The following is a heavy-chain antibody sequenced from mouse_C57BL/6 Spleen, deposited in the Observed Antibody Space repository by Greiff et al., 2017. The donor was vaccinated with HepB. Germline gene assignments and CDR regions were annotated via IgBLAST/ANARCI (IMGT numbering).Heavy chain of an antibody. CDR1: GFTFSNYW. D-gene: IGHD1-1*01. J-gene: IGHJ4*01. CDR3: TAEASYITTVEEDY. V-gene: IGHV6-3*01. Sequence: EVKVVESGGGLVQPGGSMKLSCVASGFTFSNYWMNWVRQSPEKGLEWVAQIRLKSDNYATHYAESVKGRFTISRDDSKSSVYLQMNNLRAEDTGIYYCTAEASYITTVEEDYWGQGTSVTVSS. CDR2: IRLKSDNYAT.